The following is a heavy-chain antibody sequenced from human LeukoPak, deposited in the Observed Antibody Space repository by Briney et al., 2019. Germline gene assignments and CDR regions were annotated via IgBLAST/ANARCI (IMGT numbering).Heavy chain of an antibody. V-gene: IGHV1-18*01. Sequence: ASVKVSCKASGYTFTSYGISWVRQAPGQGLEWMGWISAYNGNTNYAQKLQGRVTMTTDTSTSTAYMKLRSLRSDDTAVYYCARATVTTVYYYYGMDVWGQGTTVTVSS. CDR2: ISAYNGNT. CDR3: ARATVTTVYYYYGMDV. D-gene: IGHD4-17*01. CDR1: GYTFTSYG. J-gene: IGHJ6*02.